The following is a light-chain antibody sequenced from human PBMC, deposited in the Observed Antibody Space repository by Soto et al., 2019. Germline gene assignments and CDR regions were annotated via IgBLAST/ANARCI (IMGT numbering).Light chain of an antibody. J-gene: IGKJ3*01. Sequence: DIQMTHSHSTLSASVGDRVTISCRASQTFTNWSPWYQQKPGKAPSLLIYRTSILETGVPSRFSGSGSQTEFTLTITSLQPDDFATYYCQQYHTYPPTFGPGTKL. CDR1: QTFTNW. V-gene: IGKV1-5*03. CDR2: RTS. CDR3: QQYHTYPPT.